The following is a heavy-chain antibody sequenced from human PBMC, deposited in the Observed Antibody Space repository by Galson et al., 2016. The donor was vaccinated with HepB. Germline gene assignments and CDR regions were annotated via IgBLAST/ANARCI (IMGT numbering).Heavy chain of an antibody. V-gene: IGHV1-69*02. CDR2: ITPILGKP. CDR1: GGSFNSYT. J-gene: IGHJ4*02. Sequence: SVKVSCKASGGSFNSYTFSWVRQAHGQGLEWMGRITPILGKPNYAQKFQGRVTIAADRSTSTVYLDLSSLKSEDTAVYYCATEWERHDSFDYLGQRTLVTVSS. D-gene: IGHD1-26*01. CDR3: ATEWERHDSFDY.